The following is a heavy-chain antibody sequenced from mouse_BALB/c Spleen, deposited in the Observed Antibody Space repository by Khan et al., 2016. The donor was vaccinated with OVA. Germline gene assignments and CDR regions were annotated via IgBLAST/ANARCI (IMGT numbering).Heavy chain of an antibody. J-gene: IGHJ2*01. D-gene: IGHD1-2*01. Sequence: VQLKESGPGLVKPSQSLSLTCTVTGYSITSGYGWNWIRQFPGNKLEWMGYISYSGSTNYNPSLKSRTSITRDTSKNQFFLQLNSVTTEDTATYYWARTARIKYWGQGTTLTVSA. CDR3: ARTARIKY. CDR2: ISYSGST. V-gene: IGHV3-2*02. CDR1: GYSITSGYG.